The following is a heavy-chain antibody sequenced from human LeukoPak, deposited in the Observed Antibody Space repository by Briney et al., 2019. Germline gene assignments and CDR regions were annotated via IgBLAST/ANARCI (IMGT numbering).Heavy chain of an antibody. Sequence: GGSLRLSCAASGFTFSDYYMTWVRQAPGKGLEWVSSISSSSSYIYYADSVKGRFTISRDNAKNSLYLQMNSLRAEDTAVYYCARDDSSSWYYRGQPNWFDPWGQGTLVTVSS. CDR1: GFTFSDYY. V-gene: IGHV3-21*01. J-gene: IGHJ5*02. CDR3: ARDDSSSWYYRGQPNWFDP. CDR2: ISSSSSYI. D-gene: IGHD6-13*01.